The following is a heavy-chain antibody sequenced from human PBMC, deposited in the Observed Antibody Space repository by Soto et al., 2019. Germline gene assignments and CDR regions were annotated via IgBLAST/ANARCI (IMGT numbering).Heavy chain of an antibody. D-gene: IGHD3-10*01. Sequence: GGSLRLSCAASGFTFSSYAMSWVRQAPGKGLEWVSAISGSGGSTYYADSVKGRFSISRDNSKNTLYLQMNSLRAEDTALYYCAKVPGYGSGSYQSFDYWGQGTLVTVSS. J-gene: IGHJ4*02. CDR2: ISGSGGST. CDR3: AKVPGYGSGSYQSFDY. V-gene: IGHV3-23*01. CDR1: GFTFSSYA.